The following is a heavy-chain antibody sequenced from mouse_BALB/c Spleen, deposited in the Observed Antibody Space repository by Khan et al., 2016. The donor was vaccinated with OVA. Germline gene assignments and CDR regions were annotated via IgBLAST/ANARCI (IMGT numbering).Heavy chain of an antibody. CDR1: GYTFTSYW. CDR3: TRGGYYGKSLFAY. J-gene: IGHJ3*01. CDR2: IYPGSGST. V-gene: IGHV1S22*01. D-gene: IGHD2-1*01. Sequence: LQQPGSELVRPGASVKLSCKASGYTFTSYWMHWVKQRHGQGLEWIGNIYPGSGSTNYDAMFKSKGKLTVDPSSSTAYMHPSSLTTEDSAVYYCTRGGYYGKSLFAYWGQGTLVTVSA.